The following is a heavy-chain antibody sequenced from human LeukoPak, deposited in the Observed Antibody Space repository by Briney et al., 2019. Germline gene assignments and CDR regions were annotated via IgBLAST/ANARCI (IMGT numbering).Heavy chain of an antibody. CDR2: ISSSSSYI. CDR1: GFTFSSYS. CDR3: ASFIAVAGTGGDY. V-gene: IGHV3-21*01. D-gene: IGHD6-19*01. J-gene: IGHJ4*02. Sequence: PGGSLRLSCAASGFTFSSYSMNWVRQAPGKGLEWVSSISSSSSYIYYADSVKGRFTISRDNAKNSLYLQMNSLRAEDTAVYYCASFIAVAGTGGDYWGQGTLVTVSS.